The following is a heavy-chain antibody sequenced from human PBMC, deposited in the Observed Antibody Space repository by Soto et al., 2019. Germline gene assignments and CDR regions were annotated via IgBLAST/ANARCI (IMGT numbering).Heavy chain of an antibody. D-gene: IGHD3-9*01. J-gene: IGHJ3*02. CDR1: GGSISSYY. CDR2: IYYSGST. V-gene: IGHV4-59*01. Sequence: QVQLQESGPGLVKPSETLSLTCTVSGGSISSYYWSWIRQPPGKGLEWIGYIYYSGSTNYNPSLTSRVTISVDTSKNQCSLKLSSVTAADTAVYYCARDFTYDILTGTPRGAFDIWGQGTMFTVSS. CDR3: ARDFTYDILTGTPRGAFDI.